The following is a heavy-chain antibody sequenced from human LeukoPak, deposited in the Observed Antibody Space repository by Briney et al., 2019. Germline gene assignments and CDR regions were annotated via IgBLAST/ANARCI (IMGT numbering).Heavy chain of an antibody. J-gene: IGHJ4*02. V-gene: IGHV1-2*02. CDR2: INPNSGGT. D-gene: IGHD6-19*01. CDR1: GYTFTGYY. CDR3: ATSSGWKSNIDY. Sequence: ASVKVSCKASGYTFTGYYIHWVRQAPGQGLEWMGWINPNSGGTNYAQKFQGRVTMTRDTSISTAYMELSRLRSDGTAVFYCATSSGWKSNIDYWGQGTLVTVSS.